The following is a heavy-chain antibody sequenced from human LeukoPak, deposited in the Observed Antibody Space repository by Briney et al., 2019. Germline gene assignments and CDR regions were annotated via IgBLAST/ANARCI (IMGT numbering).Heavy chain of an antibody. D-gene: IGHD3-22*01. CDR2: IHYSGDT. CDR1: GGSISSSGYY. Sequence: PSETLSLTCVVSGGSISSSGYYWSWIRQHSGKGLEWIGYIHYSGDTYYNPSLKSRVTISVDTSKNQFSLKLSSVTAADTAVYYCARVYDSSGYNYYYGMDVWGQGTTVTVSS. V-gene: IGHV4-31*11. CDR3: ARVYDSSGYNYYYGMDV. J-gene: IGHJ6*02.